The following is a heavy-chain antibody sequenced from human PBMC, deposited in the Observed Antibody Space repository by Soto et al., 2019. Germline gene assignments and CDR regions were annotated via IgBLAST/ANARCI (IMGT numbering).Heavy chain of an antibody. CDR2: INHSGST. D-gene: IGHD3-10*01. J-gene: IGHJ3*02. CDR1: GGSFSGYY. CDR3: ILGPGPCEAFVI. V-gene: IGHV4-34*01. Sequence: QVQLQQWGAGLLKPSETLSLTCAVYGGSFSGYYWSWIRQPPGKGLEWLGEINHSGSTNYNPSFNSRVTISVHTSKIQFSLQLSSVTAADTAVYSCILGPGPCEAFVIWGQVTMVTVSS.